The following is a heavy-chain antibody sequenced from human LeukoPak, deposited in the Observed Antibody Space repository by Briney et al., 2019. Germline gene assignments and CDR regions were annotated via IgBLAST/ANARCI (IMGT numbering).Heavy chain of an antibody. CDR2: IKPDGGEK. J-gene: IGHJ4*02. CDR1: GFTFSTYW. D-gene: IGHD6-19*01. CDR3: ARDGSGWSRN. Sequence: PGGSLRLSCEDSGFTFSTYWMSWLRQAPGKGLEWVANIKPDGGEKYYVDSVKGRFTISRDNAKNSLYLQMNSLRAEDTAVYYCARDGSGWSRNWGQGTLVTVSS. V-gene: IGHV3-7*01.